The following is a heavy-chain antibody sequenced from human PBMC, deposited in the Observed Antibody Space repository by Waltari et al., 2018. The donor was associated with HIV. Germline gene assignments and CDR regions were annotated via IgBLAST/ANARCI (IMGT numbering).Heavy chain of an antibody. CDR3: ARGSYDYVRGILPGDAFEI. CDR2: INHNGVT. D-gene: IGHD3-16*01. J-gene: IGHJ3*02. CDR1: GGSFGGYF. V-gene: IGHV4-34*01. Sequence: GGAGVLKPSGNLSLVCAVYGGSFGGYFWTWIRQPPGGGLEWIGEINHNGVTNYNSSLEGRVVISVDTSKSQVSLKVASVTATDTAADYCARGSYDYVRGILPGDAFEIWGRGTPVIVSS.